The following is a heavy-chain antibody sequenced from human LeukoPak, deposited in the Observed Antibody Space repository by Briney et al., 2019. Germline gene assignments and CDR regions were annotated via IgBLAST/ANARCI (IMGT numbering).Heavy chain of an antibody. V-gene: IGHV3-30*18. Sequence: SGRSLRLSCAASGFTFSSYGMHWVRQAPGKGLEWVAVISSDGNNKYYADSVKGRCTISRDNSKNTLYLQMNSLRAEDTAVYYCAKVTAPVTGTFDYWGQGTLVTVSS. CDR3: AKVTAPVTGTFDY. CDR2: ISSDGNNK. CDR1: GFTFSSYG. J-gene: IGHJ4*02. D-gene: IGHD2/OR15-2a*01.